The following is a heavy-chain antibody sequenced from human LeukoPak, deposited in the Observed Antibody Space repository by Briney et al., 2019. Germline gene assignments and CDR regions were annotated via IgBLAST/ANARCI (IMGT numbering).Heavy chain of an antibody. CDR1: GGSFSGYY. Sequence: SETLSLTCAVYGGSFSGYYWSWIRQPPGKGLEWIGEINHSGSTNYNPSLKSRVTISVDTSKNQFSLKLSSVTAADTAVYYCASPALYDILTGYSTGDAFDIWGQGTMVTVSS. CDR2: INHSGST. J-gene: IGHJ3*02. V-gene: IGHV4-34*01. CDR3: ASPALYDILTGYSTGDAFDI. D-gene: IGHD3-9*01.